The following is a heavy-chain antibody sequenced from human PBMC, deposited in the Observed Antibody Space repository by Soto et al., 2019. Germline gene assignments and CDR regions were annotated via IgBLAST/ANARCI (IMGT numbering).Heavy chain of an antibody. Sequence: QVQLQESGPGLVKPSQTLSLTYTVSGGSISSGDYYWSWIRQPPGKGLEWIGYIYYSGSTYYNPSLKSRVTISVDTSKNQFSLKLSSVTAADTAVYYCARDYPSWDYYYGMDVWGQGTTVTVSS. J-gene: IGHJ6*02. CDR1: GGSISSGDYY. CDR3: ARDYPSWDYYYGMDV. V-gene: IGHV4-30-4*01. CDR2: IYYSGST. D-gene: IGHD3-16*02.